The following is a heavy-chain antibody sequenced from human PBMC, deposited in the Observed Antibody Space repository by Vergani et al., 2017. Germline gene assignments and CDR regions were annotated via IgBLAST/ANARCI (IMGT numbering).Heavy chain of an antibody. Sequence: QVQLVQSGSELKKPGASVKLSCKASGYTFITYYIHWVRQAPGQGLEWMGIINPSGGSTSYAQKFQGRVTMTRDTSTSTVYMEMTSLRSEDTAVYYCARWRGELPGADYWGQGTLVTVS. CDR2: INPSGGST. CDR3: ARWRGELPGADY. J-gene: IGHJ4*02. V-gene: IGHV1-46*01. D-gene: IGHD1-26*01. CDR1: GYTFITYY.